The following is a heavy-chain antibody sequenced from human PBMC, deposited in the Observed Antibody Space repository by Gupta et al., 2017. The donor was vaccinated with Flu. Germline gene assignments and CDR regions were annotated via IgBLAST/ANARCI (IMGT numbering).Heavy chain of an antibody. CDR2: TYYRSTWYN. Sequence: QVQLQQSGPGLVKHSQTLSLTCAISGDSVSTKRAAWNWIRQSPSRGLEWLGRTYYRSTWYNDYAVSVKSRITINPVTSKNQFSLQLNSVTPEDTAVYYCAKDYDQVFAFWGQGTLVTVSS. D-gene: IGHD5-12*01. CDR1: GDSVSTKRAA. V-gene: IGHV6-1*01. J-gene: IGHJ4*02. CDR3: AKDYDQVFAF.